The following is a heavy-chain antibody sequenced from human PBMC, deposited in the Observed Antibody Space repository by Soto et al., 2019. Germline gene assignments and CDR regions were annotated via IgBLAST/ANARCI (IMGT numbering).Heavy chain of an antibody. V-gene: IGHV1-3*01. J-gene: IGHJ3*02. CDR1: GYTFTSYA. D-gene: IGHD3-3*01. CDR2: INAGNGNT. Sequence: ASVKVSCKASGYTFTSYAMHWVRQAPGQRLEWMGWINAGNGNTKYSQKFQGRVTITRDTSASTAYMELSSLRSEDTAVYYCASLYYDFWSGYYPTRDAFDTWGQGTMVTVSS. CDR3: ASLYYDFWSGYYPTRDAFDT.